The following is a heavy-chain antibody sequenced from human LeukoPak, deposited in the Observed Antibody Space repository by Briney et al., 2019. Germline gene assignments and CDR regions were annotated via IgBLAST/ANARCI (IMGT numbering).Heavy chain of an antibody. J-gene: IGHJ4*02. CDR2: INGDGSTT. D-gene: IGHD3-10*01. Sequence: GGSLRLSCTASGFTFSTYWINWVRQSPGKGLVWVAPINGDGSTTTHADSVKGRFTISRDNAKNTAYLQMNSLRDEDTAVYFCAGDYAGSPDYWGQGTLVTVSA. V-gene: IGHV3-74*03. CDR1: GFTFSTYW. CDR3: AGDYAGSPDY.